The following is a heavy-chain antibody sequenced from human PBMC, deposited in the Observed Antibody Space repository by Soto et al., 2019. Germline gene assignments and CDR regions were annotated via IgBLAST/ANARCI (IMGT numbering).Heavy chain of an antibody. CDR1: FTFSMYS. V-gene: IGHV3-21*01. CDR3: TRDQGGGCDSWFDP. Sequence: EVQVVESGGGLVQPGGSLRLSCSFTFSMYSMHWVRQAPGKGLEWVASISSGGSNIKYADSVRGRFTISRDNAKNSVSLQMNSLRVDDTAVYFCTRDQGGGCDSWFDPWGQGTLVTVSS. CDR2: ISSGGSNI. D-gene: IGHD2-15*01. J-gene: IGHJ5*02.